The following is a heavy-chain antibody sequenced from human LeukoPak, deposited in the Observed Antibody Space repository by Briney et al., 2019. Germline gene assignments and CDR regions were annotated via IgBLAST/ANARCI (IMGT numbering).Heavy chain of an antibody. V-gene: IGHV1-18*01. CDR1: GFTFINYG. J-gene: IGHJ5*01. Sequence: ASVKVSCKTSGFTFINYGFTWVRQAPGQGLEWMGWISGYNGDTKYARNLQGRVTMTTDTSTSTAYMELTSLRSDDTAVYYCARDGVSPAYDSWGQGTLVSVSS. CDR3: ARDGVSPAYDS. CDR2: ISGYNGDT. D-gene: IGHD3-16*01.